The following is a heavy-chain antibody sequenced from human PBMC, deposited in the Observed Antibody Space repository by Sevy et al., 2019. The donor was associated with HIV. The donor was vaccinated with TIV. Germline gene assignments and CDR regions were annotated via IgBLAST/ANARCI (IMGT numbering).Heavy chain of an antibody. V-gene: IGHV3-23*01. CDR1: GFSFDSYG. J-gene: IGHJ6*03. CDR2: ISGSGTRT. D-gene: IGHD3-22*01. CDR3: AKGGGGHYDPDEIGYYFYYYNMDV. Sequence: GGSLRLSCAVSGFSFDSYGMTWVRQAPGKGLEWVSGISGSGTRTYYADSVKGRFSISRDNSKNRLYLQMNSLRSEDNGLYYWAKGGGGHYDPDEIGYYFYYYNMDVWGKGTTVTVSS.